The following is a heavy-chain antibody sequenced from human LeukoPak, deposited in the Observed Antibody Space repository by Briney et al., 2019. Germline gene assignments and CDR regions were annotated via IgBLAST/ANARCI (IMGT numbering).Heavy chain of an antibody. CDR3: ARDRVGANNWFDP. V-gene: IGHV1-69*04. J-gene: IGHJ5*02. CDR1: GYTLTELS. D-gene: IGHD1-26*01. CDR2: IIPILGIA. Sequence: SVKVSCKVSGYTLTELSMHWVRQAPGQGLEWMGRIIPILGIANYAQKFQGRVTITADKSTSTAYMELSSLRSEDTAVYYCARDRVGANNWFDPWGQGTLVTVSS.